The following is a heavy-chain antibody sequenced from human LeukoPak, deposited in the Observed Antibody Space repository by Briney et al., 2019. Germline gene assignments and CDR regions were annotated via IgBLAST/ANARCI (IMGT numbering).Heavy chain of an antibody. Sequence: GGTLRLSCAASGFTFSNYGMNWVRQAPGKGLEWVSGIGGLGDRIYYADSVRGRFTISRDNSKNTLYLQMNSLIPEDTAVYYCARQYISGQWYFDYWGQGTLVTVSS. CDR3: ARQYISGQWYFDY. D-gene: IGHD5-18*01. CDR2: IGGLGDRI. CDR1: GFTFSNYG. V-gene: IGHV3-23*01. J-gene: IGHJ4*02.